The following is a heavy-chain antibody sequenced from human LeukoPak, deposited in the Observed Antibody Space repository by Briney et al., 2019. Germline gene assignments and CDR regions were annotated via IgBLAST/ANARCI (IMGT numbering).Heavy chain of an antibody. CDR2: INHSGST. D-gene: IGHD3-10*01. CDR1: GGSFSGYY. V-gene: IGHV4-34*01. CDR3: AFRRDLGLAIDY. Sequence: PSETLSLTCAVYGGSFSGYYWSWIRQPPGKGLEWIGEINHSGSTNYNPSLKSRVTISVDTSKNQFSLKLSSVTAADTAVYYCAFRRDLGLAIDYWGQGTLVTVSS. J-gene: IGHJ4*02.